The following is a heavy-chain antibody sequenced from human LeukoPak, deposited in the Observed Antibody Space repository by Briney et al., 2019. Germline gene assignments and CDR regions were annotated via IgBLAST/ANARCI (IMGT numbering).Heavy chain of an antibody. V-gene: IGHV4-30-2*01. CDR2: IYHSGST. D-gene: IGHD5-12*01. J-gene: IGHJ5*02. Sequence: SETLSLTCTVSGGSISSGGYYWSWIRQPPGKGLEWIGYIYHSGSTYYNPSLKSRVTISVDRSKNQFSLKLGSVTAADTAVYYCARWSGYSGSRWFDPWGQGTLVTVSS. CDR3: ARWSGYSGSRWFDP. CDR1: GGSISSGGYY.